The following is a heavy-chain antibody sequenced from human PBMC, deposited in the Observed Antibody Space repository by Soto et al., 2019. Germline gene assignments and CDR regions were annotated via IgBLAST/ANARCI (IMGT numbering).Heavy chain of an antibody. CDR2: FDPEDGET. D-gene: IGHD1-26*01. J-gene: IGHJ6*02. V-gene: IGHV1-24*01. CDR3: ATDTVGATSYYYGMDV. Sequence: QVQLVQSGAEVKKPGASVKVSCKVSGYTLTELSMHWVRQAPGKGLEWMGGFDPEDGETIYAQKFQGRVTMTEDTYTAXAYMELSSLRSEDTAVYYCATDTVGATSYYYGMDVWGQGTTVTVSS. CDR1: GYTLTELS.